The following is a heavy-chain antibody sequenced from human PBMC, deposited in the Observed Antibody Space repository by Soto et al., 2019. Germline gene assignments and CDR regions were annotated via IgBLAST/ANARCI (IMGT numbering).Heavy chain of an antibody. V-gene: IGHV3-43*02. D-gene: IGHD6-19*01. CDR1: GFNFDDYA. CDR3: AKERYIAVAGTGYGMDV. Sequence: GGSLRLSCAASGFNFDDYAMHWVRQAPGKGLEWVSLISGDGGSTYYADSVKGRFTISRDNSKNSLYLQMNSLRTEDTALYYCAKERYIAVAGTGYGMDVWGQGTTVTVSS. CDR2: ISGDGGST. J-gene: IGHJ6*02.